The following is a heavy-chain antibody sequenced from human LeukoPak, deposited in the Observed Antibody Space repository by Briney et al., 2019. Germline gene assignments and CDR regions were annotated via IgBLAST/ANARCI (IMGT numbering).Heavy chain of an antibody. CDR2: ISMDGIQE. CDR1: GFRFNNYA. CDR3: AREVYSYALDALDL. Sequence: GRSLRLSCAASGFRFNNYAMHWVRQPPGTGLEWVAVISMDGIQEYYADSVKGRFSISRDNSKNTLYLQMNSLRSEDAAVYYCAREVYSYALDALDLWGQGTMVTVSS. D-gene: IGHD5-18*01. J-gene: IGHJ3*01. V-gene: IGHV3-30*04.